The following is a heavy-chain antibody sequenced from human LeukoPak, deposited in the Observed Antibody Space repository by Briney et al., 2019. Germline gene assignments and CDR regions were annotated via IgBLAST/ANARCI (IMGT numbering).Heavy chain of an antibody. CDR2: TYTSGST. CDR3: AREADPLKLVRPRWGYYGMDV. J-gene: IGHJ6*02. Sequence: SSHTLSLTCTVSGGSISSGSYYWSWIRQPAGKGLEWIGRTYTSGSTNYNPSLKRRVTISEDTSKNQFSLKLSSVTAADPAVYYCAREADPLKLVRPRWGYYGMDVWGQGTTVTVSS. CDR1: GGSISSGSYY. V-gene: IGHV4-61*02. D-gene: IGHD1-1*01.